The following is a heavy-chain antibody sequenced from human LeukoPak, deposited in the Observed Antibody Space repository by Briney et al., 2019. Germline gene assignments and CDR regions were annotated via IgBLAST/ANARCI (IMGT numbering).Heavy chain of an antibody. CDR3: ARYYDSSGYPYYDYYYMDV. CDR1: GGSLSSYY. Sequence: PSETLSLTCTVSGGSLSSYYWSWIRQPAGKGLEWIGRIYTSGSTNYNPSLKSRVTMSVDTSKNQFSLKLSSVTAADTAVYYCARYYDSSGYPYYDYYYMDVWSKGTSVTVSS. CDR2: IYTSGST. V-gene: IGHV4-4*07. J-gene: IGHJ6*03. D-gene: IGHD3-22*01.